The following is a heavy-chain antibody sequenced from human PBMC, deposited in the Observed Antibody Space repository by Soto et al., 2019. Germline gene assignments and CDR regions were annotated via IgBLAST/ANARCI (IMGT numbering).Heavy chain of an antibody. Sequence: GGSLRLSCATSGFTFSSYPIHWVRQAPGKGPVWVSRITEDGSGTTYADSVKGRFTVTRDNAKNTMYLQMSGLGAEDTAVYHCVRGANGWRGMDYWGQGTLVTVSS. J-gene: IGHJ4*02. CDR2: ITEDGSGT. D-gene: IGHD6-19*01. CDR3: VRGANGWRGMDY. CDR1: GFTFSSYP. V-gene: IGHV3-74*01.